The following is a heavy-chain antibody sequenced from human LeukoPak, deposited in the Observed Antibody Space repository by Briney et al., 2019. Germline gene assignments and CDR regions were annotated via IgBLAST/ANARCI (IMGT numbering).Heavy chain of an antibody. J-gene: IGHJ6*02. CDR3: ARDRLEWLSNYYYYYGMDV. Sequence: PSETLSLTCTVSGGSISSGGYYWSWIRQHPGKGLEWIGYIYYSGSTYYNPSLKSRVTISVDTSKNQFSLKLSSVTAADTAVYYCARDRLEWLSNYYYYYGMDVRGQGTTVTVSS. V-gene: IGHV4-31*03. CDR1: GGSISSGGYY. D-gene: IGHD3-3*01. CDR2: IYYSGST.